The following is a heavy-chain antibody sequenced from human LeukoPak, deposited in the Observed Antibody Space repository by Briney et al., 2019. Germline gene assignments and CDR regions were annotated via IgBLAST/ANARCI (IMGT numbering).Heavy chain of an antibody. J-gene: IGHJ4*02. D-gene: IGHD1-26*01. CDR1: GFSFSSYA. V-gene: IGHV3-23*01. Sequence: GGSLRLSCAASGFSFSSYAMSWVRQAPEKGLEWVAVIGDSGETTIYRDSVKGRLTISRDNSKNTLFLQMSGLRVDDTAVYYCAKGAPVGGTRHLGHWGQGTLVSVSS. CDR2: IGDSGETT. CDR3: AKGAPVGGTRHLGH.